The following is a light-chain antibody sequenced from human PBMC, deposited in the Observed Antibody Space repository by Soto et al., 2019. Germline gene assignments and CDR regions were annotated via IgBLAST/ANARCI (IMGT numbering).Light chain of an antibody. CDR3: AAWDDTLRARV. CDR2: SND. V-gene: IGLV1-44*01. CDR1: NSNIGRND. J-gene: IGLJ2*01. Sequence: QSVLAQPPSASGTPGQRVTISCSGSNSNIGRNDVTWYQQVPGTAPQCLIYSNDQRPSGVPDRNSGSRSGTSGSLAISGLQSGDEAEYYCAAWDDTLRARVFGGGTKLTVL.